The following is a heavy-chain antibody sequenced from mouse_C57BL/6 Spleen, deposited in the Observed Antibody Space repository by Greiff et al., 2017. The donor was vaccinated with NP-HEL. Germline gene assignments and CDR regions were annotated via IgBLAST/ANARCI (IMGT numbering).Heavy chain of an antibody. CDR3: ARADYGSSYGAMDY. J-gene: IGHJ4*01. Sequence: EVQLQQSGGGLVKPGGSLKLSCAASGFTFSSYAMSWVRQTPEKRLEWVATISDGGSYTYYPDNVKGRFTISRDNAKNNLYLQMSHLKSEDTAMYYCARADYGSSYGAMDYWGQGTSVTVSS. V-gene: IGHV5-4*01. D-gene: IGHD1-1*01. CDR2: ISDGGSYT. CDR1: GFTFSSYA.